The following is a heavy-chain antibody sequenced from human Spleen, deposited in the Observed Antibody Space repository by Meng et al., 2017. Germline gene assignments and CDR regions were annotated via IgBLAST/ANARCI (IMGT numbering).Heavy chain of an antibody. CDR1: GFTFSSYA. D-gene: IGHD6-19*01. CDR3: ARGPITVAGTLDY. V-gene: IGHV3-30*04. CDR2: ISFDGSNK. J-gene: IGHJ4*02. Sequence: GESLKISCAASGFTFSSYAMHWVRQAPGEGLEWVTLISFDGSNKYYADSVKGRFTISRDNSKNTLYLQMNSLRAEDTAVYYCARGPITVAGTLDYWGQGTRVTVSS.